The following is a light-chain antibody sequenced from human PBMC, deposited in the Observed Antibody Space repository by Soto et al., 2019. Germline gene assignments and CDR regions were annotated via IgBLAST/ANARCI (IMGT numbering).Light chain of an antibody. V-gene: IGKV3-20*01. CDR1: QSVSSSF. CDR2: GAS. Sequence: IVLTQSPGTMSLSPGQSATISCRATQSVSSSFLAWYQQRPGQAPRLLIFGASNRATGIPDRFSGSGSGTDFSLTISRLEPEDCAVDYCQQYGNSITFGGGTKVDNK. CDR3: QQYGNSIT. J-gene: IGKJ4*01.